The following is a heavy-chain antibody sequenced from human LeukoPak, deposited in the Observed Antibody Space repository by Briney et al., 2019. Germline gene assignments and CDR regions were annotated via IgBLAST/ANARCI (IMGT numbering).Heavy chain of an antibody. V-gene: IGHV3-23*01. J-gene: IGHJ4*02. Sequence: GGPLRLSCAASGFTFSSYAMNWVRQAPGKGLEWVSSISGSGGSTYYADSVKGRFTISRDNSKNTLYLQMSSLRAEDTAVYYCVKGYDANWAHFDYWGQGTLATVSS. D-gene: IGHD7-27*01. CDR1: GFTFSSYA. CDR2: ISGSGGST. CDR3: VKGYDANWAHFDY.